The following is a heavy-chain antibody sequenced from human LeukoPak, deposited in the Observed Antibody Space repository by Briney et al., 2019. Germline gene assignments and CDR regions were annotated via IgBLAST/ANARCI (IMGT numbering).Heavy chain of an antibody. CDR2: ISDSGST. CDR3: ARGYDSSAYYPFNY. D-gene: IGHD3-22*01. V-gene: IGHV4-61*08. J-gene: IGHJ4*02. Sequence: KSSETLSLTCTVSGGSISSGDYYWSWIRQPPGKGLEWIGYISDSGSTNYNPSLKSRVTISVDTSKNQFSLMLSSVTAADTAVYYCARGYDSSAYYPFNYWGQGTLVTVSS. CDR1: GGSISSGDYY.